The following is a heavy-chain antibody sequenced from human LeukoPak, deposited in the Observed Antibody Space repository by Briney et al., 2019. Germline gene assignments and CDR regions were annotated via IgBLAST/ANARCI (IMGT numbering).Heavy chain of an antibody. CDR2: IYYTGGT. V-gene: IGHV4-31*03. J-gene: IGHJ3*02. Sequence: SSETLSLTCTVSGDSITSGSYYWAWIRQHPGKGLEWIGYIYYTGGTHYNPSLKSRLTISVDTSENHFSLKLSSVTAADTAIYFCARAPGAFDIWGQGTTVTVSS. CDR3: ARAPGAFDI. CDR1: GDSITSGSYY.